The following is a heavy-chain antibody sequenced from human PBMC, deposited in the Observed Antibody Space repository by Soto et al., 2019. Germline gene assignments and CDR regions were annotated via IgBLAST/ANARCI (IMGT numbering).Heavy chain of an antibody. J-gene: IGHJ4*02. CDR2: IYYSGST. D-gene: IGHD1-20*01. CDR3: ARDITHFDY. CDR1: GGSISSYY. Sequence: PSETLSLTCTVSGGSISSYYWSWIRQPPGKGLEWIGYIYYSGSTNYNPSLKSRVTISVDTSKNQFSLKLSSVIAADTAVYYCARDITHFDYWGQGTLVTVSS. V-gene: IGHV4-59*01.